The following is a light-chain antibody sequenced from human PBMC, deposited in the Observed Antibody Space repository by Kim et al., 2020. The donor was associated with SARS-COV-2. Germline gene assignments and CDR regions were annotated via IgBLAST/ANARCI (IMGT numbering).Light chain of an antibody. J-gene: IGKJ5*01. Sequence: EIVLTQSPGTLSLSPGERATVSCRASQSVSSGYLAWYQQKPGQAPRLLIYGASSASGTDFTLTVSRLEPEDFAIYYCQHYGKPHPITFGQGTRLEIK. CDR2: GAS. CDR3: QHYGKPHPIT. CDR1: QSVSSGY. V-gene: IGKV3-20*01.